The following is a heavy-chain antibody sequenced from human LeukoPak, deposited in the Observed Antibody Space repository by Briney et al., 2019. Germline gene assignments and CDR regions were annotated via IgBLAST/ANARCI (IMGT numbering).Heavy chain of an antibody. D-gene: IGHD3-9*01. CDR2: IGTASDT. V-gene: IGHV3-13*01. J-gene: IGHJ4*02. Sequence: GGSLRLSCAASGFTFSSFDMHWVRQPTGQGLEWVSTIGTASDTYYPGSVEGRFTLSRDNAKNSLYLQMNSLRAEDTAVYYCARGVSNYDILTGYYISHFDYWGQGTLVTVSS. CDR1: GFTFSSFD. CDR3: ARGVSNYDILTGYYISHFDY.